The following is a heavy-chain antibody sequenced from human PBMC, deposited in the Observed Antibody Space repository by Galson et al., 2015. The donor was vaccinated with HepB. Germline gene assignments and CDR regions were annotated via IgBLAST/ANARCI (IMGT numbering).Heavy chain of an antibody. CDR3: ARADWNYANS. V-gene: IGHV1-2*02. D-gene: IGHD1-7*01. Sequence: SVKVSCKASGYTFTAYYLHWVRQAPGQGLEWMGWINPHSGGTNYAQKFQGRVTMTSDTSISTTYIELSRLGSDDTAVYYCARADWNYANSRGQGTLVTVSS. J-gene: IGHJ5*01. CDR2: INPHSGGT. CDR1: GYTFTAYY.